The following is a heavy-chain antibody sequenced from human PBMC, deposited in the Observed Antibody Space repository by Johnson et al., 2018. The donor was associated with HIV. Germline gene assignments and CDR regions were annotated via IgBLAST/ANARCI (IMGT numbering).Heavy chain of an antibody. D-gene: IGHD6-13*01. J-gene: IGHJ3*02. CDR1: GFTFSSYA. V-gene: IGHV3-66*01. CDR2: IYSGGSA. CDR3: ARVGSSWVRDACDI. Sequence: MMLVESGGGVVQPGRSLRLSCAASGFTFSSYAMHWVRQAPGKGLEWVSVIYSGGSAYYADSVQGRFTISRDNAKNTLYLQMNSLRAEDTAVYYCARVGSSWVRDACDIWGQGSMVIVSS.